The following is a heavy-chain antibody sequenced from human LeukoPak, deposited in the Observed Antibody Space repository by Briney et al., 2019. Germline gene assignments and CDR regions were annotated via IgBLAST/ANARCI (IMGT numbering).Heavy chain of an antibody. J-gene: IGHJ4*02. V-gene: IGHV1-69*05. Sequence: SVKVSCKASGGTFSSYAIGWVRQAPGQGLEWMGRIIPIFGTANYAQKFQGRVTITTDESTSTAYMELSSLRSEDTAVYYCARGGVYGSGPFDYWGQGTLVTVSS. CDR1: GGTFSSYA. D-gene: IGHD3-10*01. CDR3: ARGGVYGSGPFDY. CDR2: IIPIFGTA.